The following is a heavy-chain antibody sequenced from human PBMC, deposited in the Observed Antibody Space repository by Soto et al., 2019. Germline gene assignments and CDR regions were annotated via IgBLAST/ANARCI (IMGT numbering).Heavy chain of an antibody. D-gene: IGHD1-7*01. V-gene: IGHV1-2*02. Sequence: ASVKVSCKASGYTFTGYYMHWVRQAPGQGLEWMGWINPNSGGTNYAQKFQGRVTMTRDTSISTDYMELSRLRSDDTAVYYCASGFHRGARNFGDYWGKGTLVTVSS. CDR3: ASGFHRGARNFGDY. CDR1: GYTFTGYY. CDR2: INPNSGGT. J-gene: IGHJ4*02.